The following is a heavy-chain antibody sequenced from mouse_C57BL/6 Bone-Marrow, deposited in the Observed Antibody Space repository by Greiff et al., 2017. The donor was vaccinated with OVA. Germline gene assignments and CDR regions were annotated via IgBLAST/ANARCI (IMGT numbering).Heavy chain of an antibody. CDR1: GFTFSNYW. Sequence: DVMLVESGGGLVQPGGSMKLSCVASGFTFSNYWMNWVRQSPEKGLEWVAQIRLKSDNYATHYAESVKGRFTISRDDSKSSVYLQMNNLRAEDTGIYYYTSEIYGYDYYFDYWGQGTTLTVSS. CDR2: IRLKSDNYAT. CDR3: TSEIYGYDYYFDY. D-gene: IGHD2-2*01. J-gene: IGHJ2*01. V-gene: IGHV6-3*01.